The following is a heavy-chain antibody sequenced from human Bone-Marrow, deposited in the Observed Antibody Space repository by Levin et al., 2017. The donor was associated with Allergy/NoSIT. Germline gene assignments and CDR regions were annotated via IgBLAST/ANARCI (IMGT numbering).Heavy chain of an antibody. Sequence: SETLSLTCTVSGGSVSSYYWSWIRQPPGKGLEWIGYIYYSGSTNYNPSLKSRVTISVDTSKNQFSLKLSSVTAADTAVYYCARALNWDRDAFDIWGQGTMVTVSS. J-gene: IGHJ3*02. CDR2: IYYSGST. CDR3: ARALNWDRDAFDI. V-gene: IGHV4-59*02. D-gene: IGHD2-8*02. CDR1: GGSVSSYY.